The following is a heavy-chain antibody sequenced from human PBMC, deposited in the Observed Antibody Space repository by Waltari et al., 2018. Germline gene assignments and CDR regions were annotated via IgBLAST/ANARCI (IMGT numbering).Heavy chain of an antibody. CDR2: LDPEDGET. Sequence: QVQLVQSGAEVKKPGASVKVSCKVSGYTLTELSMHWVRQAPGKGLEWMGGLDPEDGETSYAQKCQGRVTMTEDTATDTAYMELSSLRSEDTAVYYCATVQVAGTHHVRRGFDYWGQGTLVTVSS. CDR1: GYTLTELS. J-gene: IGHJ4*02. CDR3: ATVQVAGTHHVRRGFDY. V-gene: IGHV1-24*01. D-gene: IGHD6-19*01.